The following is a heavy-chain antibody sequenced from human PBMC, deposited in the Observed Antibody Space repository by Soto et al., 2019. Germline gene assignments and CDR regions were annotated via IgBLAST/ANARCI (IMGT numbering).Heavy chain of an antibody. D-gene: IGHD2-8*01. J-gene: IGHJ5*02. V-gene: IGHV3-33*01. CDR3: ARDLRQKLGYCTNGVCSGFDP. CDR1: GFTFSSYG. Sequence: PGGSLRLSCAASGFTFSSYGMHWVRQAPGKGLEWVAVIWYDGSNKYYADSVKGRFTISRDNSKNTLYLQMNGLGAEDTAVYYCARDLRQKLGYCTNGVCSGFDPWGQGTLVTVSS. CDR2: IWYDGSNK.